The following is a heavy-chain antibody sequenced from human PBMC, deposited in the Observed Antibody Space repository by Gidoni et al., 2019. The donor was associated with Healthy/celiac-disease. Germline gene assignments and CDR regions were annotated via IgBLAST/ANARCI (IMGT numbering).Heavy chain of an antibody. CDR3: ARVGGIVVVPAAPYFDY. D-gene: IGHD2-2*01. CDR2: IYYSGST. Sequence: QVQLQESGPGLVKPSQTLSLTCTVSGGSISRGGYYWSWIRQHPGKGLEWIGYIYYSGSTYYNPSLKSRVTISVDTSKNQFSLKLSSVTAADTAVYYCARVGGIVVVPAAPYFDYWGQGTLVTVSS. CDR1: GGSISRGGYY. J-gene: IGHJ4*02. V-gene: IGHV4-31*03.